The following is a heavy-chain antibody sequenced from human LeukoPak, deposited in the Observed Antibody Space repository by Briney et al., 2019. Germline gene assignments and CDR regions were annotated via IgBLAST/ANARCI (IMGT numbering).Heavy chain of an antibody. J-gene: IGHJ4*02. Sequence: GGSLRLSCAASGFTFSSYAMSWVRQAPGEGLEWVSGIRGSGGSTYYADSVKGRFTISRDNTKNTLYLQMNSLRAEDTALYYCAKDALITMIVVALDYWGQGTLVIVSS. D-gene: IGHD3-22*01. CDR3: AKDALITMIVVALDY. V-gene: IGHV3-23*01. CDR1: GFTFSSYA. CDR2: IRGSGGST.